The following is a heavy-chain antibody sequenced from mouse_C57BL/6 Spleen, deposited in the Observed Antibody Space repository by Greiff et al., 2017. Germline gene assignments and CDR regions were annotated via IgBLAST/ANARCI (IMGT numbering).Heavy chain of an antibody. V-gene: IGHV1-52*01. CDR3: AREGRTTGSLYFDY. Sequence: QVQLQQPGAELVRPGSSVKLSCKASGYTFTSYWMHWVKQRPIQGLEWIVNIDPSDSETHYNQKFKDKATLTVDKSSSTAYMQLSSLTSEDSAVYYCAREGRTTGSLYFDYWGQGTTLTVSS. D-gene: IGHD1-1*01. CDR1: GYTFTSYW. CDR2: IDPSDSET. J-gene: IGHJ2*01.